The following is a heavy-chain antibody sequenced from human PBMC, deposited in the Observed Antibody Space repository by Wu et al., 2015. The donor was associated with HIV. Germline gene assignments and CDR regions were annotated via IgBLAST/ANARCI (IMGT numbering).Heavy chain of an antibody. CDR2: MNPNSGNR. CDR3: ARTMHPGYNGYDDAFDI. J-gene: IGHJ3*02. CDR1: GYSFISYD. Sequence: QVQLVQSGAEVRQPGASVKVSCKASGYSFISYDINWVRQATGQGLEWMGWMNPNSGNRGYAQKFQGRVTMTRNTSMNTAYMEVSSLTSEDTAIYYCARTMHPGYNGYDDAFDIWGQGTVVTVFS. D-gene: IGHD5-12*01. V-gene: IGHV1-8*02.